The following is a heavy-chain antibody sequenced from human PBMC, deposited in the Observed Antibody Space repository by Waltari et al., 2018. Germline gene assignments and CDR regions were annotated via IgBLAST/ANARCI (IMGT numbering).Heavy chain of an antibody. V-gene: IGHV1-2*04. CDR3: ARVGYGSGSYYLDAFDI. J-gene: IGHJ3*02. CDR2: INPNSGGT. Sequence: QVQLVQSGAEVKKPGASVKVSCKASGSTFTGYYMHWLRQAPGQGLEWMGWINPNSGGTNYAQKFQGWVTMTRDTSISTAYMELSRLRSDDTAVYYCARVGYGSGSYYLDAFDIWGQGTMVTVSS. D-gene: IGHD3-10*01. CDR1: GSTFTGYY.